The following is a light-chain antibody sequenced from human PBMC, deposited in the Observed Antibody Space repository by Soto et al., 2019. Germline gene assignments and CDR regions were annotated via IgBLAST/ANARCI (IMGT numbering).Light chain of an antibody. CDR2: DVS. J-gene: IGKJ4*01. V-gene: IGKV1-39*01. Sequence: DIQMTQSPSSLSASVGDRVTISCRTSQTISTYLHWYQHKPGRAPRLLISDVSTLQSGVPGRFRGSGSETEFTLTITYLQPEDFATYYCQQGYSIPALTFDGGTKV. CDR3: QQGYSIPALT. CDR1: QTISTY.